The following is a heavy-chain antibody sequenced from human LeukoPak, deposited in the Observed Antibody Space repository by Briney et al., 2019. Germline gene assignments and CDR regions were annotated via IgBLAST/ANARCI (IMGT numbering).Heavy chain of an antibody. CDR3: ARDAGXSGYGCDL. D-gene: IGHD5-12*01. CDR2: IRYTSET. J-gene: IGHJ5*02. Sequence: GGSLRLSCEASGFILSQYGFNWVRQAPGKGLEWVSHIRYTSETFYADSVEGRFTISRDHARNSLYLQMNNLRGEDTAIYYCARDAGXSGYGCDLWGQGTLVTVSS. CDR1: GFILSQYG. V-gene: IGHV3-48*01.